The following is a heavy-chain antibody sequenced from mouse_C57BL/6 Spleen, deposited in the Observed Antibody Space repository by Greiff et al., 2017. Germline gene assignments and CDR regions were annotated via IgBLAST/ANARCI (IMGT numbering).Heavy chain of an antibody. CDR1: GYTFTSYD. Sequence: QVQLQQSGPELVKPGASVKLSCKASGYTFTSYDINWVKQRPGQGLEWIGWIYPRDGSTKYNEKFKGKATLTVDTSSSTAYMELRSLTSEDSAVYFCERERIYYGNYVYAMDYWGQGTSVTASS. CDR2: IYPRDGST. V-gene: IGHV1-85*01. CDR3: ERERIYYGNYVYAMDY. D-gene: IGHD2-1*01. J-gene: IGHJ4*01.